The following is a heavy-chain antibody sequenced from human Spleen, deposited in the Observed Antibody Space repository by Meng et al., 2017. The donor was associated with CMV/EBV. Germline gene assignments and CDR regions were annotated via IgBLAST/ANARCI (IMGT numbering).Heavy chain of an antibody. CDR2: INAFNGNT. V-gene: IGHV1-18*04. D-gene: IGHD3-22*01. CDR3: AREYDSRGNYGMDV. J-gene: IGHJ6*02. CDR1: SYIFSNYG. Sequence: ASVKVSCKATSYIFSNYGISWVRQAPGEGLEWMGWINAFNGNTNYAQKLQGRVTLTTDTSTSTAYMEVRSLRSDDTAVYYCAREYDSRGNYGMDVWGQGTTVTVSS.